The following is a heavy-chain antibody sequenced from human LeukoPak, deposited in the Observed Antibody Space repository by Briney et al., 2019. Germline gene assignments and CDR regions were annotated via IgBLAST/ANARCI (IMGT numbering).Heavy chain of an antibody. Sequence: RPGGSLRLSCTASGFTFGDYAMSWFRQAPGKGLEWVGFIRSKAYGGTIEYAASVKGRFTISGDDSKSIAYQQMNSLKTEDTAVYYCTRDISGQLPYYFDYWGQGTLVTVSS. J-gene: IGHJ4*02. V-gene: IGHV3-49*03. CDR1: GFTFGDYA. CDR3: TRDISGQLPYYFDY. CDR2: IRSKAYGGTI. D-gene: IGHD2-2*01.